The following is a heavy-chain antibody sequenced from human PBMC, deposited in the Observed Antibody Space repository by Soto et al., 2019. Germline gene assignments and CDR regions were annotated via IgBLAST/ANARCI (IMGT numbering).Heavy chain of an antibody. J-gene: IGHJ4*02. D-gene: IGHD6-13*01. V-gene: IGHV2-5*02. CDR3: AHRRIAADVDY. Sequence: QITLKESGPTLVKPTQTLTLTCTFSGFSLSTSGVSVGWIRQPPGKALECLALIYWDDDKRYSPSLKNRLTITKDTSKNQVALTMTNMDPVDTGTYYCAHRRIAADVDYWGQGTLVTVSS. CDR2: IYWDDDK. CDR1: GFSLSTSGVS.